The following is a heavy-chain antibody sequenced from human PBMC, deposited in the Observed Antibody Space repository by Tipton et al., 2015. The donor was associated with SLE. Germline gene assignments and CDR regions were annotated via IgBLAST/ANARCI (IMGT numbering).Heavy chain of an antibody. Sequence: SLRLSCKASGFAFSSYAMTWVRQAPGKGLEWVSSFSVGGNFIHYADSVRGRFTISRDAAKNSLYLQMTSLRAEDTAVYFCARGRRFDARYYYYMDVWGRGTTVTVSS. CDR3: ARGRRFDARYYYYMDV. J-gene: IGHJ6*03. CDR1: GFAFSSYA. CDR2: FSVGGNFI. D-gene: IGHD3-16*01. V-gene: IGHV3-21*01.